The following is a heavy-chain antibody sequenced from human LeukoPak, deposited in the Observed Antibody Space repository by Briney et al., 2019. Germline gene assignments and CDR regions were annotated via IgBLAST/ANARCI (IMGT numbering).Heavy chain of an antibody. CDR2: IRYDGSNK. J-gene: IGHJ4*02. CDR3: AKDLEEMATTLFDY. Sequence: PGGSLRLSCVASRFTFNSYGMHWVRQAPGKGLEWVAFIRYDGSNKYYADSVKGRFTISRDNSKNTLYLQMNSLRDEDTAVYYCAKDLEEMATTLFDYWGQGTLVTVSS. D-gene: IGHD5-24*01. CDR1: RFTFNSYG. V-gene: IGHV3-30*02.